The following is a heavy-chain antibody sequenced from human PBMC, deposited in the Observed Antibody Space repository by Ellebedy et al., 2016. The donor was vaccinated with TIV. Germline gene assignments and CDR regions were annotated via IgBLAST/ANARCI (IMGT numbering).Heavy chain of an antibody. J-gene: IGHJ3*02. V-gene: IGHV6-1*01. Sequence: LRLSCAISGDSVSSNSVAWHWIRQSTSRGLEWLGRTYYRSKWYNEYAGTVKSRITINPDTSKNQFSLQLNSLTPEDQALYYCVRGSRGAFDIWGQGTMVTVSS. CDR3: VRGSRGAFDI. CDR1: GDSVSSNSVA. CDR2: TYYRSKWYN.